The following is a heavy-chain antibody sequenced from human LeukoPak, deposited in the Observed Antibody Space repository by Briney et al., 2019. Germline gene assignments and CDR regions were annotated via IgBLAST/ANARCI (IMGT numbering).Heavy chain of an antibody. Sequence: GGSLRLSCAATGVSVSSNFMSWVRQAPGKGLEWVSVIYGGGSTYYADSVKGRFTISRDTPKNTLYLQMNSLRVEDTAVYYCASWPVGWYGEDSWGQGTLVTVSS. V-gene: IGHV3-53*01. CDR2: IYGGGST. J-gene: IGHJ4*02. CDR3: ASWPVGWYGEDS. D-gene: IGHD6-19*01. CDR1: GVSVSSNF.